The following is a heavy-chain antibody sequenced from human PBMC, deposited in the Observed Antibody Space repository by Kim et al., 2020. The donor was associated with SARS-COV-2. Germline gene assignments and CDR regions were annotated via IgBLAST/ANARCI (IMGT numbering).Heavy chain of an antibody. CDR3: ASGCSGLLWFGELCH. J-gene: IGHJ4*02. CDR2: IYYSGST. CDR1: GGSISSSSYY. V-gene: IGHV4-39*01. Sequence: SETLSLTCTVSGGSISSSSYYWGWIRQPPGKGLEWIGSIYYSGSTYYNPSLKSRVTISVDTSKNQFSLELSSVTAADTAVYYCASGCSGLLWFGELCHWGQGTLVTVSS. D-gene: IGHD3-10*01.